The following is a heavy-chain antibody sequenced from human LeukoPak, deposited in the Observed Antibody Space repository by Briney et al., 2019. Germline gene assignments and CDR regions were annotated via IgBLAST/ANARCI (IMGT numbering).Heavy chain of an antibody. CDR1: GVTFSSYS. V-gene: IGHV3-48*01. Sequence: HPGGSLRLSCAASGVTFSSYSMNWVRQAPGKGLEWVSYISSSSSTIYYADSVKGRFTISRDNAKNSLYLQMNSLRAEDTAVYYCARDTIQLWLYYFDYWGQGTLVTVSS. CDR3: ARDTIQLWLYYFDY. CDR2: ISSSSSTI. J-gene: IGHJ4*02. D-gene: IGHD5-18*01.